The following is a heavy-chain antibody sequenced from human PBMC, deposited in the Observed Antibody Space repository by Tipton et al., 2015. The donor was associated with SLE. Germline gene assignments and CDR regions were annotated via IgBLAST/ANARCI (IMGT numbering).Heavy chain of an antibody. Sequence: TLSLTCTVSGGSISSYFWSRIRQPPGKGLEWIGYLSYSGSTNYNPSLESRVTISVDTSKNQFSLKLSSATAADTAVYYCATQGYYDSSFDYWGQGTLATVSS. V-gene: IGHV4-59*08. CDR3: ATQGYYDSSFDY. J-gene: IGHJ4*02. D-gene: IGHD3-16*01. CDR1: GGSISSYF. CDR2: LSYSGST.